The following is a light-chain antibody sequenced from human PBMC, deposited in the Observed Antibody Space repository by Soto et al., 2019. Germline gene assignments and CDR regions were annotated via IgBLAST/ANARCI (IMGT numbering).Light chain of an antibody. CDR2: DVS. J-gene: IGKJ1*01. CDR1: QNIERW. CDR3: QQFKSGTWT. Sequence: DIQMTQSPSTLSASVGDRVTITCRASQNIERWLAWYQQKPGKAPKLLLYDVSSLESGVPSRFSGSGSGTELILTINGLQPDDFATYFCQQFKSGTWTFGQGTKVEVK. V-gene: IGKV1-5*01.